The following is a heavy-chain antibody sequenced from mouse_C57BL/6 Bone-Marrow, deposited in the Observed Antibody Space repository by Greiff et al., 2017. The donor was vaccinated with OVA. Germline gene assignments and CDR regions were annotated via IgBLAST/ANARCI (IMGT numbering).Heavy chain of an antibody. CDR3: AFYYGSSYRYFDV. D-gene: IGHD1-1*01. J-gene: IGHJ1*01. CDR2: INPNYGTT. V-gene: IGHV1-39*01. CDR1: GYSFTDYN. Sequence: VQLQQSGPELVKPGASVKISCKASGYSFTDYNMNWVKQSNGKSLEWIGVINPNYGTTSYNQKFKGKATLTVDQSSSTAYMHLNILTSEDSAVYYCAFYYGSSYRYFDVWGSGTAVTVSS.